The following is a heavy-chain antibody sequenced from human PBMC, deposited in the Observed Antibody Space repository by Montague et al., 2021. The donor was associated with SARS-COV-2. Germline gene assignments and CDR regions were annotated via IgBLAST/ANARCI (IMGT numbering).Heavy chain of an antibody. CDR3: ARGARQGYGFRLGSFDS. V-gene: IGHV4-34*01. J-gene: IGHJ4*02. CDR2: INHSGST. Sequence: SETLSLTCAVYGGSFSGYYWNWIRQPPGKGLEWIGEINHSGSTNYNPSLKSRVTMSVDTSKNQFSLKLSSVTAADTAVYYCARGARQGYGFRLGSFDSWGRGTLVPVSS. D-gene: IGHD3-10*01. CDR1: GGSFSGYY.